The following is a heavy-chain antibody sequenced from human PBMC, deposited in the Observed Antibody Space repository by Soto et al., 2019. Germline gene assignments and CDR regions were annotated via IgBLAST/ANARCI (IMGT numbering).Heavy chain of an antibody. V-gene: IGHV3-23*01. CDR2: ISGSGGST. Sequence: HPGGSLRLSCAASGFTFSSYAMSWVRQAPGKGLEWVSAISGSGGSTYYADSVKGRFTISRDNSKNTLYLQMNSLRAEDTAVYYCAKDGDYDILTGSSPLWYLDLWGRGTLVTVSS. CDR3: AKDGDYDILTGSSPLWYLDL. J-gene: IGHJ2*01. CDR1: GFTFSSYA. D-gene: IGHD3-9*01.